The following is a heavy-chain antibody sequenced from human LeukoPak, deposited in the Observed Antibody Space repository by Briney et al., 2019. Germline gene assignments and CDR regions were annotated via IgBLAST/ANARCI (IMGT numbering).Heavy chain of an antibody. CDR1: GFTFSSYE. V-gene: IGHV3-48*03. D-gene: IGHD6-19*01. CDR3: ARDWRSGGWYVGKSFDY. Sequence: PGGSLRLSCAASGFTFSSYEMNWVRQAPGKGLEWVSYISSSGSTIYYADSVKGRFIISRDNAKNSLYLQMNSLRAEDTAVYYCARDWRSGGWYVGKSFDYWGQGTLVTVSS. J-gene: IGHJ4*02. CDR2: ISSSGSTI.